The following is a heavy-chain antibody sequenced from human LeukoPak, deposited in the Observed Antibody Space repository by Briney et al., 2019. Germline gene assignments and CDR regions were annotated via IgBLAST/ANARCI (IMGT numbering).Heavy chain of an antibody. CDR1: GYTFSGYY. D-gene: IGHD3-22*01. CDR2: INPNSGGT. CDR3: AGRYEDRSRGSGFHI. Sequence: GSLKLSCKASGYTFSGYYMHWVRQAPGQGLEWMGGINPNSGGTNYAETFQGRFTMTRDTSMSTAYLELSSLRSEDTAVYYCAGRYEDRSRGSGFHIWGQRTMDTVSS. J-gene: IGHJ3*02. V-gene: IGHV1-2*02.